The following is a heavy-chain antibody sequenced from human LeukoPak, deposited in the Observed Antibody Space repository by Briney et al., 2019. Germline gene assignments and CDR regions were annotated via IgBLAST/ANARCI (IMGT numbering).Heavy chain of an antibody. CDR3: SRGSDESKTGDS. J-gene: IGHJ4*02. CDR1: GGSFNNYY. CDR2: MYPYGFT. Sequence: PSETLSLTCAVYGGSFNNYYWSWIRQPPGKGLEWIGEMYPYGFTNVNPSLTSRVSISIDTSKNQFSLTLTSVTAADTAIYYCSRGSDESKTGDSWGQGSLVTVSS. D-gene: IGHD3-9*01. V-gene: IGHV4-34*01.